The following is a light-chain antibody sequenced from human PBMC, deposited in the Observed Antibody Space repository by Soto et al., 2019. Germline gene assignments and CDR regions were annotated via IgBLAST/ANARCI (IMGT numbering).Light chain of an antibody. V-gene: IGKV1D-12*01. CDR3: QQANSFPYT. Sequence: DIQMTQSPSSVSASVGDRVTLTCRASQDISSWLAWYQQKPGKAPNLLIYAASSLPSGVPPRFSGSGSGTDFTLTISSLQPEDFATYFCQQANSFPYTFGQGTKLEIK. CDR1: QDISSW. J-gene: IGKJ2*01. CDR2: AAS.